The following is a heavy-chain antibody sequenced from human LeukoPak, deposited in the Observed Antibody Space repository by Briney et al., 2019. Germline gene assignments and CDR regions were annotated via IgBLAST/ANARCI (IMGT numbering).Heavy chain of an antibody. V-gene: IGHV3-21*01. D-gene: IGHD5-18*01. J-gene: IGHJ4*02. Sequence: GGSRRPSCAASGFTFSSYSMNWVRQAPGKGLEWVSSISSSSSYIYYADSVKGRFTISRDNAKNSLYLQMNSLRAEDTAVYYCARGQLWLLMDYWGQGTLVTVSS. CDR3: ARGQLWLLMDY. CDR1: GFTFSSYS. CDR2: ISSSSSYI.